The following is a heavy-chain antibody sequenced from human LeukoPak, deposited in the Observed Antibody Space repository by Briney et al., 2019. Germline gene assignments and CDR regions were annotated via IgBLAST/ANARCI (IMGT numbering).Heavy chain of an antibody. CDR2: ISSRGNDI. CDR3: VRDRYGSGSA. J-gene: IGHJ4*02. Sequence: GGSLRLSCAASGFTFSSYEMNWVRQAPGKGLEWVSDISSRGNDIYYADSVKGRFTISRDNAKNSLYLQMNSLRAEDTAVYYCVRDRYGSGSAWGQGTLVIVSS. D-gene: IGHD3-10*01. CDR1: GFTFSSYE. V-gene: IGHV3-48*03.